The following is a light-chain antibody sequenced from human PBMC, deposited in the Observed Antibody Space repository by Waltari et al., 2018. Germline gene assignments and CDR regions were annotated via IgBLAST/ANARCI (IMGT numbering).Light chain of an antibody. CDR3: AAWDDSLNGRWV. CDR2: SNK. CDR1: SSNTGCNT. J-gene: IGLJ3*02. V-gene: IGLV1-44*01. Sequence: QSVLTQPPSASGTPGQRVTISCSVSSSNTGCNTVNWYQQLLGTAPKRLIHSNKQRPEGGPDRFSGSKSGTSASLAISGLQCEDEADYNCAAWDDSLNGRWVFGGGTKLTVL.